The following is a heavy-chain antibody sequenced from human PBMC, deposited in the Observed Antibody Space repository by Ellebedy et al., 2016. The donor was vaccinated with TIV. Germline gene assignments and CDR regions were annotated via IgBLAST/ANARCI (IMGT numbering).Heavy chain of an antibody. V-gene: IGHV3-48*04. J-gene: IGHJ6*03. CDR2: ISGSGNTK. D-gene: IGHD2-8*01. CDR3: ARVRSVYYYMDV. Sequence: GESLKISCTDSGFTFSTYSMNWVRQAPGKGLEWVSYISGSGNTKYYTDSVKGRFTISSDNAKNSLYLHMNSLRAGDTAVYYCARVRSVYYYMDVWGKGTTVTVSS. CDR1: GFTFSTYS.